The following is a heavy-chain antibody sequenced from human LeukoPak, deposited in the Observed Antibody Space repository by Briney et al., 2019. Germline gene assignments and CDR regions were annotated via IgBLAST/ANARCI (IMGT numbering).Heavy chain of an antibody. D-gene: IGHD6-19*01. Sequence: PSETLSLTCSVSGGSISSSSYYWGWIRQPPGKGLEWIGSIYYSGSTYYNSSFKSRVTISVDMSKNHFSLRLRSVTAADTAMYYCARGTLYRGWSYYLDFWGQGSQVTVSS. V-gene: IGHV4-39*07. J-gene: IGHJ4*02. CDR1: GGSISSSSYY. CDR2: IYYSGST. CDR3: ARGTLYRGWSYYLDF.